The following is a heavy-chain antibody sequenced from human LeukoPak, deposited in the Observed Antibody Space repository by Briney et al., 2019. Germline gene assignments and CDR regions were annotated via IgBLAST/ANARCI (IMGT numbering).Heavy chain of an antibody. CDR1: GFSFSNYV. CDR2: VASGDSGGT. D-gene: IGHD6-19*01. CDR3: ARVTWLASGQYYFDY. J-gene: IGHJ4*02. Sequence: AGSLRLSCAAAGFSFSNYVMTWVRQAPGKGLEWVSSVASGDSGGTKYAESVRGRFTISRDNSKNTVFLQMNSLRAEDTAVYFCARVTWLASGQYYFDYWGQGILVTVSS. V-gene: IGHV3-23*01.